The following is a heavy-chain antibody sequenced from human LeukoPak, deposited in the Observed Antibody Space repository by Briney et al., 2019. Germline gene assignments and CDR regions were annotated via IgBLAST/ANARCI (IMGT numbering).Heavy chain of an antibody. CDR3: AKDPPSFHH. Sequence: GGSLRLSCAASGFTFNNYNMNWVRQAPGKGLEWVSSISSSSTYIYYADSVKGRFTISRDNAKNSLYLQMNSLRAEDTAIYCCAKDPPSFHHWGQGTLVTVSS. V-gene: IGHV3-21*01. CDR2: ISSSSTYI. J-gene: IGHJ1*01. CDR1: GFTFNNYN.